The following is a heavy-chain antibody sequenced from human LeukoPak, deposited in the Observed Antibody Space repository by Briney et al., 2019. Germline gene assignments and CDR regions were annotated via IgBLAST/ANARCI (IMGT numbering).Heavy chain of an antibody. V-gene: IGHV4-39*01. CDR3: ARSYFTVFGVYNWFDP. D-gene: IGHD3-3*01. CDR2: IYYSGTT. CDR1: RGSISSSSHY. J-gene: IGHJ5*02. Sequence: SETLSLTCTVSRGSISSSSHYWVWIRQPPGKGLEWIGTIYYSGTTYYNPSLKSRVIISVDTSKNQYSLRLTSVTAADTAMYYCARSYFTVFGVYNWFDPWGQGALVTVSS.